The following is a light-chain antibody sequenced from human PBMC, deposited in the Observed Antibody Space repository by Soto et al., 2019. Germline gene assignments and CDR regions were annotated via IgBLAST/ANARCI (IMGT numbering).Light chain of an antibody. CDR2: WAS. V-gene: IGKV4-1*01. Sequence: DIVMTQSPDSLAVSLGERATINCKSSQSVLYSSNNKNYLAWYQQKPGQPPKLLIYWASTRESGVPDRFSGSESGTDFTLTISSLQAEDVAVYYCQQYYSTPFLPFGGGTKVEIK. CDR3: QQYYSTPFLP. CDR1: QSVLYSSNNKNY. J-gene: IGKJ4*01.